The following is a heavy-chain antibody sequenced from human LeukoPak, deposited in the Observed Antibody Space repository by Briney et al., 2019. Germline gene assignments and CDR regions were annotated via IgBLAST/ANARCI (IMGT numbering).Heavy chain of an antibody. Sequence: SETLSLTCSVSGRSISSYYCAWIRQPPGKGLEWIAYVSHSGGATYNPSLKSRVTISLDTSKNQFSLKLRSVTAADTAVYYCAPGAPRGMDVWGQGTTVTVSS. J-gene: IGHJ6*02. D-gene: IGHD4/OR15-4a*01. CDR3: APGAPRGMDV. V-gene: IGHV4-59*08. CDR1: GRSISSYY. CDR2: VSHSGGA.